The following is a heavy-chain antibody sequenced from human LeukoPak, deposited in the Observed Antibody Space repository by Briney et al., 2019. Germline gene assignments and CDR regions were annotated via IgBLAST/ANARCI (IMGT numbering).Heavy chain of an antibody. CDR1: GFTFSSYA. D-gene: IGHD3-10*01. CDR2: ISGSGGST. CDR3: AKDSGGPRLLWLGELSPFDY. V-gene: IGHV3-23*01. J-gene: IGHJ4*02. Sequence: GGSLRLSCAASGFTFSSYAMSWVRQAPGKGLEWVSAISGSGGSTYYADSVKGRFTISRDNSKNTLYLQMNSLRAEDTAVYYCAKDSGGPRLLWLGELSPFDYWGQGTLVTVSS.